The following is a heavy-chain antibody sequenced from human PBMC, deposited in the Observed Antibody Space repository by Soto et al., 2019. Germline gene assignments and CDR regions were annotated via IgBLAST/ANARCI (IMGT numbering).Heavy chain of an antibody. CDR3: ARDWYYYCSGRAYYYYVMAV. CDR1: GYTFTGYY. J-gene: IGHJ6*02. D-gene: IGHD3-10*01. CDR2: INPNSGGT. Sequence: GASVKVSCKASGYTFTGYYMHWVRQAPGQGLEWMGWINPNSGGTNYAQKFQGWVTMTRDTSISTAYMELSRLRSDDTAVYYCARDWYYYCSGRAYYYYVMAVSAQGTTVTVSS. V-gene: IGHV1-2*04.